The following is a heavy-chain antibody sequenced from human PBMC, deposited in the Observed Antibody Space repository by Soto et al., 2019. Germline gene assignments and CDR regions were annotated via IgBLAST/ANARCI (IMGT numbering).Heavy chain of an antibody. CDR2: IYYSGST. CDR3: AIQGFSIVGATGWFDP. J-gene: IGHJ5*02. CDR1: GGSISSGDYY. D-gene: IGHD1-26*01. Sequence: SETLSLTCTVSGGSISSGDYYWSWIRQPPGKGLEWIGYIYYSGSTYYNPSLKSRVTISVDTSKNQFSLKLSSVTAADTAVYYCAIQGFSIVGATGWFDPWGQGTLVTVSS. V-gene: IGHV4-30-4*01.